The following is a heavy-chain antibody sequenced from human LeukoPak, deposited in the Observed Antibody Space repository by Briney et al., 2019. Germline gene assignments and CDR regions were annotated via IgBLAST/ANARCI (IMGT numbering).Heavy chain of an antibody. V-gene: IGHV1-69*01. J-gene: IGHJ6*03. D-gene: IGHD2-2*01. CDR3: ALCLSSTWYHYMDV. CDR2: IIPIFGTA. Sequence: SVKVSCKASRGTFSSYAISWVRQAPGQGLEWMGGIIPIFGTANYAQKFQGRVTITADESTSTAYMELSSLRSEDTAVYYCALCLSSTWYHYMDVWGKGTTVTVSS. CDR1: RGTFSSYA.